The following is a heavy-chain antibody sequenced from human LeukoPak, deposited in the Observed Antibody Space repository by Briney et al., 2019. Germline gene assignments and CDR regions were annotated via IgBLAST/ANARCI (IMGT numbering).Heavy chain of an antibody. D-gene: IGHD4-17*01. Sequence: GASVKVSCKASGYTFTSYYMHWVRQAPGQGLEWMGIINPSGRSTSYAQKFQGRVTMTRDTSTSTVYMYLSSLRSEDTAVYYCARDSLYGVVDYWGQGTLVTVSS. CDR1: GYTFTSYY. CDR2: INPSGRST. V-gene: IGHV1-46*01. CDR3: ARDSLYGVVDY. J-gene: IGHJ4*02.